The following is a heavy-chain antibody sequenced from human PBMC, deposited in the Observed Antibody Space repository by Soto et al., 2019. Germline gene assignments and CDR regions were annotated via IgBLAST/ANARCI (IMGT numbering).Heavy chain of an antibody. V-gene: IGHV1-18*01. Sequence: QVQLVQSGAEVKQPGASVKVSCKASGYTFTSYGISWVRQAPGQGLEWMGWISAYNGNTNYAQKLQGRVTMTPHTSTSTAYMELRSLRSVHTAVYYCARRKTLYCSSTSCPNWFDPWGQGTLVTVSS. CDR3: ARRKTLYCSSTSCPNWFDP. J-gene: IGHJ5*02. CDR2: ISAYNGNT. CDR1: GYTFTSYG. D-gene: IGHD2-2*01.